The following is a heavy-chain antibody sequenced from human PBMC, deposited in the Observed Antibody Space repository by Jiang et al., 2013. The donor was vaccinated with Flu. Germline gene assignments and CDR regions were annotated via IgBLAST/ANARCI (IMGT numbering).Heavy chain of an antibody. Sequence: VQLVESGAEVKKPGESLKISCKGSGYSFTSYWIGWVRQMPGKGLEWMGIIYPGDSDTRYSPSFQGQVTISADKSISTAYLQWSSLKASDTAMYYCARFNMGAAAGSQEWFDYWGQGTLVTVSS. CDR3: ARFNMGAAAGSQEWFDY. V-gene: IGHV5-51*01. CDR1: GYSFTSYW. D-gene: IGHD6-13*01. CDR2: IYPGDSDT. J-gene: IGHJ4*02.